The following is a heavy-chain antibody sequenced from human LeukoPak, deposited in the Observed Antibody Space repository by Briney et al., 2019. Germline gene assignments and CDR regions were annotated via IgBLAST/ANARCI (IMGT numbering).Heavy chain of an antibody. Sequence: GGSLRLSCAASGLRFTNYAMSWVRRAPGKGLECVSVISGSGGSTNYADSVKGRFTIPRDNAKNTLYLQMKSLRAEDTATYYCAKGHSDYGTGFDLWGQGTLVTVSS. V-gene: IGHV3-23*01. J-gene: IGHJ4*02. CDR3: AKGHSDYGTGFDL. D-gene: IGHD4-17*01. CDR1: GLRFTNYA. CDR2: ISGSGGST.